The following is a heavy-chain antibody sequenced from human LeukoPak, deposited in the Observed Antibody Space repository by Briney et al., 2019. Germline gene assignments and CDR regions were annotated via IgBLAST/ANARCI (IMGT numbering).Heavy chain of an antibody. CDR3: ATLGGDFDY. CDR1: GYTLTELS. Sequence: GASVKVSCKVSGYTLTELSMHWVRQAPGKGLEWMGGFDPEDGEAIYAQKFQGRVTITRNTSISTAYMELSSLRSEDTAVYYCATLGGDFDYWGQGTLVTVSS. V-gene: IGHV1-24*01. D-gene: IGHD2-21*01. CDR2: FDPEDGEA. J-gene: IGHJ4*02.